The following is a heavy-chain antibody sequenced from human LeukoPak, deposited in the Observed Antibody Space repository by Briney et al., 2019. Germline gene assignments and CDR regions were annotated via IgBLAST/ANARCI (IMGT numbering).Heavy chain of an antibody. J-gene: IGHJ4*02. V-gene: IGHV4-4*07. CDR3: ARDADIVVASEPYFDY. CDR1: GFTFSSYA. CDR2: IYTSGST. D-gene: IGHD2-2*01. Sequence: GSLRLSCAASGFTFSSYAMSWVRQAPGKGLEWIGRIYTSGSTNYNPSLKSRVTMSVDTSKNQFSLKLSSVTAADTAVYYCARDADIVVASEPYFDYWGQGTLVTVSS.